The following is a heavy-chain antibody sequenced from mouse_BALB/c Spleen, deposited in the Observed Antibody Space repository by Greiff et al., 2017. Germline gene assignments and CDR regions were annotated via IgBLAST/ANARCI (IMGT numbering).Heavy chain of an antibody. D-gene: IGHD2-2*01. CDR2: INPGSGGT. V-gene: IGHV1-54*01. CDR3: ARGGYDTGGDY. J-gene: IGHJ2*01. Sequence: VKLQESGAELVRPGTSVKVSCKASGYAFTNYLIEWVKQRPGQGLEWIGVINPGSGGTNYNEKFKGKATLTADKSSSTAYMQLSSLTSDDSAVYFCARGGYDTGGDYWGQGTTLTVSS. CDR1: GYAFTNYL.